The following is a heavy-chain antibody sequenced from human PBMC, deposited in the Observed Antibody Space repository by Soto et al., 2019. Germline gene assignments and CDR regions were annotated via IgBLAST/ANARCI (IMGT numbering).Heavy chain of an antibody. Sequence: QVQLVESGGGVVQPGRSLRLSCAASGFTFSSYAMHWVRQAPGKGLEWVAVISYDGSNKYYADSVKGRFTISRDNSKNTLYLQMNSLRAEETAVYYCARAILKPYYYYFGMDVWGQGTTVTVSS. V-gene: IGHV3-30-3*01. J-gene: IGHJ6*02. CDR2: ISYDGSNK. CDR1: GFTFSSYA. D-gene: IGHD2-15*01. CDR3: ARAILKPYYYYFGMDV.